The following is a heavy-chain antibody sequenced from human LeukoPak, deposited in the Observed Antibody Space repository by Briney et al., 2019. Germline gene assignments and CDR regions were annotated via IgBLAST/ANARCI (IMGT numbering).Heavy chain of an antibody. CDR2: ISWNSGSI. V-gene: IGHV3-9*01. J-gene: IGHJ6*02. Sequence: GRSLRLSCAASGFTFDDYAMHWVRHAPGKGLEWVSGISWNSGSIGYADSVKGRFTISRDNAKNSLYLQMNSLRAEDTALYYCASDYDSSGYPGNGMDVWGQGTTVTVSS. D-gene: IGHD3-22*01. CDR1: GFTFDDYA. CDR3: ASDYDSSGYPGNGMDV.